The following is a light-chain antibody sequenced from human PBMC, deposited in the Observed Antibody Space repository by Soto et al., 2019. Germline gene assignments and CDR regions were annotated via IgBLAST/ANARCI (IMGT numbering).Light chain of an antibody. CDR1: SSDVGGYNF. CDR3: SSYTGGNTWV. V-gene: IGLV2-14*01. Sequence: QSALTQPASVSGSPGQSITISCTGTSSDVGGYNFVSWYQQHPGKAPKLIIFEVSNRPSGISDRFSGSKSANTASLTISGLQAEDEADYYCSSYTGGNTWVFGGGTKLTVL. CDR2: EVS. J-gene: IGLJ3*02.